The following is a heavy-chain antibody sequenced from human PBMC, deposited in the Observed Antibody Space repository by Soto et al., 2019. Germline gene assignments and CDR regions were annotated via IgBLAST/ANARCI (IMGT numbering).Heavy chain of an antibody. CDR2: ISGSAEST. CDR1: GFPFSSHA. J-gene: IGHJ4*02. D-gene: IGHD3-3*01. V-gene: IGHV3-23*01. Sequence: VQLLESGGGLVQPGGSLRLSCAASGFPFSSHAMTWVRQAPGKGLEWVSAISGSAESTYYADSVKGRFTISRDASKNTLYLQMDSLRAEDTAVYYCGKDGSYDFWSGSDIDYWGQGTLVTVSS. CDR3: GKDGSYDFWSGSDIDY.